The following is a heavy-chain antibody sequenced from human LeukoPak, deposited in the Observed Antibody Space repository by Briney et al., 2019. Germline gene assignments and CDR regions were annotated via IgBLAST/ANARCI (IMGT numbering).Heavy chain of an antibody. J-gene: IGHJ4*02. CDR2: LNWNGGST. Sequence: PGGPLRLSCAASGLKFDDYGMSWVRQAPGKGLEWVSGLNWNGGSTGYADSVKGRFTISRDNAKNSLYLQMNSLRAEDTALYYCARGATGTTFDYWGQGTLVTVSS. CDR3: ARGATGTTFDY. V-gene: IGHV3-20*04. D-gene: IGHD1-1*01. CDR1: GLKFDDYG.